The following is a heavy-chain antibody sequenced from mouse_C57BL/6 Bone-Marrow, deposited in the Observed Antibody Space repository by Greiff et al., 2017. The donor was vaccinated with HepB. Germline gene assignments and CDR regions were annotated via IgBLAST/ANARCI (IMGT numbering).Heavy chain of an antibody. CDR3: VTTGTYWYFDV. CDR2: IDPANGNT. Sequence: EVQLKESVAELVRPGASVKLSCTASGFNIKNTYMHWVKQRPEQGLAWIGRIDPANGNTKYAPKFQGKATITADTSSTTAYLQLSRLTSEDTAIYYCVTTGTYWYFDVWGTGTTVTVSS. D-gene: IGHD4-1*02. CDR1: GFNIKNTY. V-gene: IGHV14-3*01. J-gene: IGHJ1*03.